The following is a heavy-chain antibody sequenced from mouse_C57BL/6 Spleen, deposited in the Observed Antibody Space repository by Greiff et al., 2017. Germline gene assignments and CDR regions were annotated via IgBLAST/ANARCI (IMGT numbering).Heavy chain of an antibody. CDR2: ISNGGGST. J-gene: IGHJ2*01. Sequence: EVHLVESGGGLVQPGGSLKLSCAASGFTFSDYYMYWVRQTPEKRLEWVAYISNGGGSTYYPDTVKGRFTISRDNAKNTLYLQMSRLKSEDTAMYYCARFYDGYPDYWGQGTTLTVSS. CDR1: GFTFSDYY. CDR3: ARFYDGYPDY. V-gene: IGHV5-12*01. D-gene: IGHD2-3*01.